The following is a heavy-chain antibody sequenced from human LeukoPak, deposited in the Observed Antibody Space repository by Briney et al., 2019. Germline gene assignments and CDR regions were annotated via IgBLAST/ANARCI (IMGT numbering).Heavy chain of an antibody. D-gene: IGHD2-2*02. Sequence: PGGSLRLSCAASGFTFSTYAMSWVRQAPGKGLEWVSAIIGSGGSTYYADSVKGRFTISRDNSKNTLYLQMDSLRAKDTAVYYCAKDQCTSTSCYKGDYWGQGTLVTVSS. CDR1: GFTFSTYA. V-gene: IGHV3-23*01. CDR3: AKDQCTSTSCYKGDY. CDR2: IIGSGGST. J-gene: IGHJ4*02.